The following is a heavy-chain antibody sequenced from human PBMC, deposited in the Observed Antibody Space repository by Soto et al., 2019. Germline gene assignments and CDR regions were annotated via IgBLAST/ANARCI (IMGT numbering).Heavy chain of an antibody. D-gene: IGHD2-2*01. J-gene: IGHJ6*02. CDR2: ISYDGSTK. CDR3: ARDRGIVIVPSAMTGMDV. Sequence: GGSLRLSCTASGFTFSSYGMHWVRQAPGKGLEWVAVISYDGSTKYYADSVKGRFTISRDNSKNTLYLQMNSLRAEGTAVFYCARDRGIVIVPSAMTGMDVWGQETTVTVSS. V-gene: IGHV3-30*05. CDR1: GFTFSSYG.